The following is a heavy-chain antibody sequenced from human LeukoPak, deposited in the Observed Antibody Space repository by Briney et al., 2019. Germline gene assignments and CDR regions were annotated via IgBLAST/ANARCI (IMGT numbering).Heavy chain of an antibody. CDR1: GGSISSGGYY. CDR2: IYYNGST. D-gene: IGHD2-2*02. J-gene: IGHJ4*02. CDR3: AREGGPHCSSTSCYSDY. V-gene: IGHV4-31*11. Sequence: SETLSLTCAVSGGSISSGGYYWSWIRQHPGKGLEWIGYIYYNGSTYYNPSLKIRVTISVDTSKNQFSLKLSSVTAADTAVYYWAREGGPHCSSTSCYSDYWGQGTLVTVSS.